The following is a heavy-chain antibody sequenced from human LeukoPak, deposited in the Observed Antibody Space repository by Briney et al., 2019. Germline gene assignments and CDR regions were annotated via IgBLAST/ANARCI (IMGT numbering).Heavy chain of an antibody. CDR1: GFTFTNYA. Sequence: GGSLRLSCAASGFTFTNYAMSWVRQAPGKGLEWVSVISGSGGSTYYADSVRGRFTISRDNSKNTLYLQMNSLGAEDTALYYCANSLSWYSSLDYWGQGTLVTVSS. CDR3: ANSLSWYSSLDY. J-gene: IGHJ4*02. D-gene: IGHD6-13*01. CDR2: ISGSGGST. V-gene: IGHV3-23*01.